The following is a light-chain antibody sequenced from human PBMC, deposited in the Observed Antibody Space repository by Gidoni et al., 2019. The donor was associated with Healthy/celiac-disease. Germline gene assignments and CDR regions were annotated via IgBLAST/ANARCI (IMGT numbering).Light chain of an antibody. CDR1: QDISNY. CDR2: DAS. V-gene: IGKV1-33*01. Sequence: DIRIPQSPSSLSASVGDRVTITCQASQDISNYLNWYQQKPGKAPKLLIYDASNLETGVPSRFSGSGSGTDFTFTISSLQPEDIATYYCQQYDNLPFGGXTKVEIK. CDR3: QQYDNLP. J-gene: IGKJ4*01.